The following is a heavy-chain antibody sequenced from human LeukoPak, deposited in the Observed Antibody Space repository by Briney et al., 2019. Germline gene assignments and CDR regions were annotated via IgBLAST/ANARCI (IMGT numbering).Heavy chain of an antibody. CDR1: GYTFTGYY. Sequence: GASVKVSCKASGYTFTGYYMHWVRQAPGQGLEWMGWISAYNGNTNYAQKLQGRVTMTTDTSTSTAYMELRSLRSDDTAVYYCARAPLYCSGGSCYFYYYYYMDVWGKGTTVTVSS. V-gene: IGHV1-18*04. D-gene: IGHD2-15*01. CDR2: ISAYNGNT. J-gene: IGHJ6*03. CDR3: ARAPLYCSGGSCYFYYYYYMDV.